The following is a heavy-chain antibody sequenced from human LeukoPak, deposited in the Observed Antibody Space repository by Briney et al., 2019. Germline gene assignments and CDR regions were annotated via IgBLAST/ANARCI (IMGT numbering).Heavy chain of an antibody. CDR1: GYTFTDYY. V-gene: IGHV1-2*02. Sequence: ASVKVSCKASGYTFTDYYMHWVRQAPGQGLEWMGLIHLNSGGTNYAQKFQGRVTMTRDTSISTAYMELSRLRSGDTAVYYCARDRSYGSRSYYNGEYYFDYWGQGTLVTVSS. D-gene: IGHD3-10*01. J-gene: IGHJ4*02. CDR3: ARDRSYGSRSYYNGEYYFDY. CDR2: IHLNSGGT.